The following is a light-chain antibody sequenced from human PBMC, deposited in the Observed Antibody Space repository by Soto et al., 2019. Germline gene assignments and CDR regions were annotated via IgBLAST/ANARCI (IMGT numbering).Light chain of an antibody. Sequence: QSALTQPASVSGSPGQSITISCTGTSSDVGGYNYVSWYQQHPGKAPKLMIYAVSNRPSGVSNRFSGSKSGNTASLTISGRQAEDEADYYCSSYTSSSTLLFGGGTKLTVL. J-gene: IGLJ2*01. CDR2: AVS. V-gene: IGLV2-14*01. CDR3: SSYTSSSTLL. CDR1: SSDVGGYNY.